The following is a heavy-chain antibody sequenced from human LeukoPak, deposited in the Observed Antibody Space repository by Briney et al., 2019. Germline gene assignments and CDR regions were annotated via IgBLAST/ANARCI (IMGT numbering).Heavy chain of an antibody. CDR2: IWYDGSNK. CDR1: GFTFSSYG. CDR3: ARGAYYDSSGPIDY. D-gene: IGHD3-22*01. Sequence: GGSLRLSCAASGFTFSSYGMHWVRQAPGKGLEWVAIIWYDGSNKYYADSVKGRFTISRDNSKKTLYLQMNSLRAGDTAVYYCARGAYYDSSGPIDYWGQGTLVTVPS. V-gene: IGHV3-33*01. J-gene: IGHJ4*02.